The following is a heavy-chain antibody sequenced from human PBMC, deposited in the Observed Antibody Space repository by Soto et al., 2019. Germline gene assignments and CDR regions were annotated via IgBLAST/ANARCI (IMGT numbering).Heavy chain of an antibody. CDR1: GFTFSSYW. J-gene: IGHJ6*03. CDR2: IKKDGSEK. CDR3: AREGLLGFVNMDV. Sequence: GGSMRLSCAASGFTFSSYWMSWVRQAPGKGMEWVANIKKDGSEKYYVDSVKGRFTISRDNAKNSLYLQMNSLRAEDTAVYYCAREGLLGFVNMDVWGKGTTVTVSS. D-gene: IGHD2-8*02. V-gene: IGHV3-7*01.